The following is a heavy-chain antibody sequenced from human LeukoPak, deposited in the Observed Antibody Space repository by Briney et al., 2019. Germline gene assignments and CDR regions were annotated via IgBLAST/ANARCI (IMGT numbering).Heavy chain of an antibody. Sequence: GGSLRLSCAASGVTLSSYAMSWARQAPGKGLEWVSGISSSGSGGNTYYADSVKGRFTISRDSSKNTLFLHMNTLRAEDTAVYYCARGAVMVALEYFDYWGQGTLVTVSS. V-gene: IGHV3-23*01. CDR1: GVTLSSYA. CDR2: ISSSGSGGNT. J-gene: IGHJ4*02. D-gene: IGHD2-15*01. CDR3: ARGAVMVALEYFDY.